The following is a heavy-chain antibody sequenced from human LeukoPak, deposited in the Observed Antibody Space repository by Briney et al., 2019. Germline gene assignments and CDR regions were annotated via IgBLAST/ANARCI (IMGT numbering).Heavy chain of an antibody. D-gene: IGHD6-13*01. V-gene: IGHV1-18*01. CDR2: ISAYNGNT. J-gene: IGHJ6*02. Sequence: GASVKVSCKASGYTFTSYGISWVRQAPGQGLEWMGWISAYNGNTNYAQKLQGRVTMTTDTSTSTAYMELRSLRSDDTAVYYCARDRAAAGNYYSGMDVWGQGTTVTVSS. CDR1: GYTFTSYG. CDR3: ARDRAAAGNYYSGMDV.